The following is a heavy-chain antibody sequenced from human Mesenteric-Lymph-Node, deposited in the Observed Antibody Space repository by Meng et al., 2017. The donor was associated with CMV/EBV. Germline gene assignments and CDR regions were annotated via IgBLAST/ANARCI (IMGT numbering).Heavy chain of an antibody. CDR2: MYYSGST. J-gene: IGHJ4*02. Sequence: GSLRLSCTVFGDSISSHYWSWIRQPPGKGLEWIGYMYYSGSTKYNPSLKSRVIISVDTSKNQFSLKLSSVTAADTAVYYCAGFRGGKPFDYWGQGTLVTVSS. D-gene: IGHD2-15*01. CDR3: AGFRGGKPFDY. CDR1: GDSISSHY. V-gene: IGHV4-59*11.